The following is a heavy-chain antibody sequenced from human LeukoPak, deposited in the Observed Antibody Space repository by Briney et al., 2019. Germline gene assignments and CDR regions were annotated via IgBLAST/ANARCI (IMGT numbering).Heavy chain of an antibody. Sequence: GASVKVSCKASGGTFSSYAISWVRQAPGQGLEWMGRIIPILGIANYAQKFQGRVTITADKSTSTAYMELSSLRSEDTAVYYCARIGMLRGIGEMGAFDNWGQGTMVTVSS. V-gene: IGHV1-69*04. CDR3: ARIGMLRGIGEMGAFDN. CDR2: IIPILGIA. D-gene: IGHD3-10*01. CDR1: GGTFSSYA. J-gene: IGHJ3*02.